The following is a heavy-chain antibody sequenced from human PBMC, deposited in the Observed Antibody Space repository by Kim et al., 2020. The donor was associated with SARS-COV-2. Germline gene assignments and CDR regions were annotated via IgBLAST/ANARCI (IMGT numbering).Heavy chain of an antibody. D-gene: IGHD3-22*01. CDR2: IYYSGST. CDR1: GGSISSSSYY. V-gene: IGHV4-39*07. CDR3: ARDSGDSSGYNPGMDV. J-gene: IGHJ6*02. Sequence: SETLSLTCTVSGGSISSSSYYWGWIRQPPGKGLEWIGSIYYSGSTYYNPSLKSRVTISVDTSKNQFSLKLSSVTAADTAVYYCARDSGDSSGYNPGMDVWGQGTTVTVSS.